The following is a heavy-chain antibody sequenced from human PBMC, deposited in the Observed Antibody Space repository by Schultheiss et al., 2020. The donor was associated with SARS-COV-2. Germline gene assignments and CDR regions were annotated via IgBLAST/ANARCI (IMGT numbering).Heavy chain of an antibody. CDR3: AKENNTGALFDY. CDR2: INSDGSST. Sequence: GGSLRLSCAASGFTFDDYAMHWVRQAPGKGLVWVSRINSDGSSTSYADSVKGRFTISRDNSKNTLYLQMNSLRAEDTALYYCAKENNTGALFDYWGQGTLVTVSS. CDR1: GFTFDDYA. D-gene: IGHD1-14*01. J-gene: IGHJ4*02. V-gene: IGHV3-74*01.